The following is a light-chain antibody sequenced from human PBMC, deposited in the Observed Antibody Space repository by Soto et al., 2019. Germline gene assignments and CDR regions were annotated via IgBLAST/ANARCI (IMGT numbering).Light chain of an antibody. Sequence: DIQMTQSPSSLSASVGDRVTITCRASLPISNYLAWYQQKPGKIPNLLIYKASTLKSGVPSRFSGSGSGTEFTLTISSLQPDDFATYYCQHYNSYSEAFGQGTKVELK. CDR1: LPISNY. V-gene: IGKV1-5*03. CDR3: QHYNSYSEA. J-gene: IGKJ1*01. CDR2: KAS.